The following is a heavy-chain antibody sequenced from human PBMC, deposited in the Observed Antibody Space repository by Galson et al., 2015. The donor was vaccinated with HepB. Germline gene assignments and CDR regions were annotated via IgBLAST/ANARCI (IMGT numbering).Heavy chain of an antibody. J-gene: IGHJ6*02. V-gene: IGHV3-30-3*01. CDR3: AREVGPTTVVTPDYYYGMDV. Sequence: SLRLSCAASGFTFSSYAMHWVRQAPGKGLEWVAGISYDGSNKYYADSVKGRFTISRDNSKNTLYLQMNSLRAEDTAVYYCAREVGPTTVVTPDYYYGMDVWGQGTTVTVSS. D-gene: IGHD4-23*01. CDR1: GFTFSSYA. CDR2: ISYDGSNK.